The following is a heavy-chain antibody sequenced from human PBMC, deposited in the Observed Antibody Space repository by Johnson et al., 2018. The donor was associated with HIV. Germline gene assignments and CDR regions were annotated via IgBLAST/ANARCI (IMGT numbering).Heavy chain of an antibody. D-gene: IGHD2-8*01. V-gene: IGHV3-66*01. CDR1: GFIFSNYD. J-gene: IGHJ3*02. Sequence: VQLVESGGGVVQPGKSLRLSCAPSGFIFSNYDMDWVRQAPGKGLEWVSVIYSGGSTYYADSIKGRFTISRDNSKNTLYLQMSNVRAEDTAVYYCARDGNAGYCTNGVCYNDAYDIWGQGVMVTVSS. CDR3: ARDGNAGYCTNGVCYNDAYDI. CDR2: IYSGGST.